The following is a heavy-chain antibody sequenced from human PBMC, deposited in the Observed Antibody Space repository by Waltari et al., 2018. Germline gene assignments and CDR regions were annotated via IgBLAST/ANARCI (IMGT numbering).Heavy chain of an antibody. CDR2: INHSGST. D-gene: IGHD2-2*01. J-gene: IGHJ6*02. Sequence: QVQLQQWGAGLLKPSETLSLTCAVYGGSFSGYYWSWIRQPPGKGLEWIGEINHSGSTNYNPSLKSRVTISVDTSKNQFSLKLSSVTAADTAVYYCASPVPAAMYDYYYGMDVWGQGTTVTVSS. V-gene: IGHV4-34*01. CDR3: ASPVPAAMYDYYYGMDV. CDR1: GGSFSGYY.